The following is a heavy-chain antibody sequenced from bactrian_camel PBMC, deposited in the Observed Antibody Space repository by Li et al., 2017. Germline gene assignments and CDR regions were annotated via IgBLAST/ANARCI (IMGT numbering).Heavy chain of an antibody. Sequence: HVQLVESGGGSVQAGGSLRLSCTASGYTYSSNCIAWFRQVPGQERAEVAAISTGSGTTYYDRSVQGRFTISRDKTKNTVSLQMNSLKPEDTAVYYCAADAVYSLAESYFTNCGRPARGSGADDPYWGQGTQVTVS. J-gene: IGHJ4*01. CDR1: GYTYSSNC. CDR2: ISTGSGTT. V-gene: IGHV3-3*01. CDR3: AADAVYSLAESYFTNCGRPARGSGADDPY. D-gene: IGHD4*01.